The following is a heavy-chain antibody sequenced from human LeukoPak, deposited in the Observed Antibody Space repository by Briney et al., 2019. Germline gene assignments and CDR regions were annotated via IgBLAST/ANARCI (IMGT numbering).Heavy chain of an antibody. J-gene: IGHJ6*02. Sequence: GGSLRLSCAASDFTLSDYYMTWIRQAPGKGLEWLPYISDSGSDMYSADSVKGRFTISRDNAKNSLYLQMNSLRAEDTAVYYCARSYRATAGIVDVWGQGTTVTVSS. V-gene: IGHV3-11*01. CDR1: DFTLSDYY. D-gene: IGHD6-13*01. CDR2: ISDSGSDM. CDR3: ARSYRATAGIVDV.